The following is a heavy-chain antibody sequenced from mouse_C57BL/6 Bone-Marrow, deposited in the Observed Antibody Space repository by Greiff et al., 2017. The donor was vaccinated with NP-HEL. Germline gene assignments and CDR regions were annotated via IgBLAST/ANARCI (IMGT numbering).Heavy chain of an antibody. D-gene: IGHD3-2*02. CDR1: GFTFSSYA. Sequence: EVKLEESGGGLVKPGGSLKLSCAASGFTFSSYAMSWVRQTPEKRLEWVATISDGGSYTYYPDNVKGRFTISRDNAKNNLYLQMSHLKSEDTAMYYCASLSGYWGQGTTLTVSS. V-gene: IGHV5-4*03. CDR2: ISDGGSYT. CDR3: ASLSGY. J-gene: IGHJ2*01.